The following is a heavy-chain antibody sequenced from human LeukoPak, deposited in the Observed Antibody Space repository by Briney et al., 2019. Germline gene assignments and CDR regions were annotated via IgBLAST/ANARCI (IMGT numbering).Heavy chain of an antibody. CDR3: ARHSHNNDFWSGPGGY. CDR1: GYSFTNYW. D-gene: IGHD3-3*01. CDR2: IYPGDSDT. Sequence: GESLKISCKASGYSFTNYWIGWVRQMPGKGLEWMGIIYPGDSDTRYSPSFQGQVTISADKSISTAYLQWSSLKASDTAMYYCARHSHNNDFWSGPGGYWGQGTLVTVSS. J-gene: IGHJ4*02. V-gene: IGHV5-51*01.